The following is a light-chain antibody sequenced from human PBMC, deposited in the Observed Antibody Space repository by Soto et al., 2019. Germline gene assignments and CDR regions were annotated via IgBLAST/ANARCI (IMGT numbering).Light chain of an antibody. J-gene: IGKJ4*01. Sequence: DIQLTQSPSFLSASVGDRVTVTCRASQVISSYLAWYQQKPGKAPRLLIYAASTLQSGVPSRFSGSGSGTEFTLTILSLKPEDFATYYCQHLKSYPLTFGGGTKVEIK. CDR2: AAS. V-gene: IGKV1-9*01. CDR3: QHLKSYPLT. CDR1: QVISSY.